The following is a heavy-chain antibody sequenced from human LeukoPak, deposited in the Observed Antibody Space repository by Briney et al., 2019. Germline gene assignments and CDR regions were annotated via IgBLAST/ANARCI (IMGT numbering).Heavy chain of an antibody. CDR2: ISKGSGYI. D-gene: IGHD7-27*01. CDR3: VRDLGRESIFDY. J-gene: IGHJ4*02. V-gene: IGHV3-21*01. Sequence: GGSLRLSCAASGFSFSDYSLNWVRQAPGKGLEWVSSISKGSGYISYTDSVKGRFTISRDNAKNSLFLQMNSLRAEDTAVYYCVRDLGRESIFDYWGQGILVTVSS. CDR1: GFSFSDYS.